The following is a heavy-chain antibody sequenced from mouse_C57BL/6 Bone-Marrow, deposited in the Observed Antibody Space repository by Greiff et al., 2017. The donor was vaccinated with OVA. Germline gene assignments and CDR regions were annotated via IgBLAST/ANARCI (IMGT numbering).Heavy chain of an antibody. CDR1: GYTFTSYW. J-gene: IGHJ1*03. CDR3: ASADCYYRYFDV. CDR2: IDPSDGYT. V-gene: IGHV1-69*01. Sequence: QVQLQQPGAELVMPGASVKLSCKASGYTFTSYWMHWVKQRPGQGLEWIGEIDPSDGYTNYNPKFKGKSTLTVDKSSSTAYMQLSSLTAEDSAVYYCASADCYYRYFDVWGTGTTVTVSS.